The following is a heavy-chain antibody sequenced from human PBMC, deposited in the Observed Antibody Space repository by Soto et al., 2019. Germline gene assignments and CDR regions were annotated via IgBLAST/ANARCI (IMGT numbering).Heavy chain of an antibody. J-gene: IGHJ4*02. Sequence: PSETLSLTCAVYGGSFSGYYWSWIRQPPGKGLEWIGEINHSGSTNYNPSLKSRVTISVDTSKNQFSLKLSSVTAADTAVYYCARLRKQQLPFDYWGQGTLVTVSS. D-gene: IGHD6-13*01. CDR2: INHSGST. CDR1: GGSFSGYY. CDR3: ARLRKQQLPFDY. V-gene: IGHV4-34*01.